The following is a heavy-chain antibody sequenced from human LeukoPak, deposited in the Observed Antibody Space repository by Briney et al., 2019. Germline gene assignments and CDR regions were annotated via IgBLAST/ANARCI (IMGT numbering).Heavy chain of an antibody. V-gene: IGHV4-59*08. Sequence: SETLSLTCTVSGGSISSYYWSWIRQPPEKGLEWIGYIYYSGSTNYNPSLKSRVTISVDTSKNQFSLKLSSATAADTAVYYCASTTYYDFWSGFAFDIWGQGTMVTVSS. D-gene: IGHD3-3*01. CDR3: ASTTYYDFWSGFAFDI. CDR2: IYYSGST. CDR1: GGSISSYY. J-gene: IGHJ3*02.